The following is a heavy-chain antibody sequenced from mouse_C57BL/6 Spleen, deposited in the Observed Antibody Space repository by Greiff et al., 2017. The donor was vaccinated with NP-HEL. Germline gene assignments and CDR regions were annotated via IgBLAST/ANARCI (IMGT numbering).Heavy chain of an antibody. V-gene: IGHV1-42*01. D-gene: IGHD2-4*01. CDR1: GYSFTGYY. J-gene: IGHJ4*01. CDR3: ARSYYDYDAYAMDY. CDR2: INPSTGGT. Sequence: EVKLMESGPELVKPGASVKISCKASGYSFTGYYMNWVKQSPEKSLEWIGEINPSTGGTTYNQKFKAKATLTVDKSSSTAYMQLKSLTSEDSAVYYCARSYYDYDAYAMDYWGQGTSVTVSS.